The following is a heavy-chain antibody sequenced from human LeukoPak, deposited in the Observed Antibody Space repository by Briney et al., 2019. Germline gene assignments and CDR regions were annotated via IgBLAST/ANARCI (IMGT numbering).Heavy chain of an antibody. D-gene: IGHD4-17*01. V-gene: IGHV4-31*03. CDR1: GGSISSGGYY. CDR2: IYYSGST. J-gene: IGHJ4*02. Sequence: KSSETLSLTCTVSGGSISSGGYYWSWIRQHPGKGLEWIGYIYYSGSTYYNPSLKSRVTISVDTSKNQFSLKLSSVTAADTAVYYCASRPRFSGRALTTKPHFDYWGQGTLVTVSS. CDR3: ASRPRFSGRALTTKPHFDY.